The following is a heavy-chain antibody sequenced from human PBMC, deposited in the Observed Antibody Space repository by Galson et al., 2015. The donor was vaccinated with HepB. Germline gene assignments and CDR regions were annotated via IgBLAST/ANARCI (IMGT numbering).Heavy chain of an antibody. D-gene: IGHD6-6*01. CDR3: AAARLERYYYYYGMDV. J-gene: IGHJ6*02. Sequence: SLRLSCAASGFTFSSYGMHWVRQAPGKGLEWVAVIWYDGSNKYYADSVKGRFTISRDNSKNTLYLQMNSLRAEDTAVYYCAAARLERYYYYYGMDVWGQGTTVTVSS. V-gene: IGHV3-33*01. CDR1: GFTFSSYG. CDR2: IWYDGSNK.